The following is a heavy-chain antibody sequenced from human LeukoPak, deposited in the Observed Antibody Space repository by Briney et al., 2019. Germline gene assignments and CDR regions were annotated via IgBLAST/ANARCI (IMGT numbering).Heavy chain of an antibody. D-gene: IGHD2-2*01. CDR1: GGSFSGYY. V-gene: IGHV4-34*01. CDR2: INHSGST. J-gene: IGHJ4*02. Sequence: SETLSLTCAVYGGSFSGYYWSWIRQPPGKGLEWIGEINHSGSTNYNPSLKSRVTISVDTSKNQFSLKLSSVTAADTAVYYCARSLPPYCSSTSCYVGVFDYWGQGTLVTVSS. CDR3: ARSLPPYCSSTSCYVGVFDY.